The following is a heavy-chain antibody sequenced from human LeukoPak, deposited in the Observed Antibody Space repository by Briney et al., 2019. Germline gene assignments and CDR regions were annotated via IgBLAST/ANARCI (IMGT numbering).Heavy chain of an antibody. D-gene: IGHD3-22*01. Sequence: SETLSLTCTVSGGSISSYYWSWIRQPPGKGLEWIGNIYYSGSTNYNPSLKSRVTISVDTSKNQFSLKLSSVTAADTAVYYCTRGSIAYYQMDVWGKGTTVSISS. V-gene: IGHV4-59*01. CDR1: GGSISSYY. J-gene: IGHJ6*03. CDR2: IYYSGST. CDR3: TRGSIAYYQMDV.